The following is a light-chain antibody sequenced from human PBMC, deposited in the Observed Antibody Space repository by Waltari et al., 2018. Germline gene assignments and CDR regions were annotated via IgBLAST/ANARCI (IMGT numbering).Light chain of an antibody. V-gene: IGKV4-1*01. CDR1: QSVLYHSNNKNY. Sequence: DIVMTQSPDSLAVSLGERATINCKSSQSVLYHSNNKNYLAWYQQKTGQPPKLIIYWASTRESGVPDRFSGSESGTEFTLTISSLQAEDVAVYYCQQYYNSPLTFGGGTKVEIK. CDR2: WAS. J-gene: IGKJ4*01. CDR3: QQYYNSPLT.